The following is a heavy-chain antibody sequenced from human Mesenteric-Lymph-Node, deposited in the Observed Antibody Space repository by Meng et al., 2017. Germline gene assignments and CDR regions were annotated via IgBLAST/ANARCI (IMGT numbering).Heavy chain of an antibody. V-gene: IGHV4-4*02. CDR3: ARGSSYGSGYWGY. J-gene: IGHJ4*02. CDR2: IYHSGSI. D-gene: IGHD3-22*01. Sequence: SETLSLTCAVSGGSIIGTNWWSWVRQTPGKGLEWLGQIYHSGSINYNPSLKSRVAMSVDKSSNQFSLRLSSVTAADTAVYYCARGSSYGSGYWGYWGQGTLVTVSS. CDR1: GGSIIGTNW.